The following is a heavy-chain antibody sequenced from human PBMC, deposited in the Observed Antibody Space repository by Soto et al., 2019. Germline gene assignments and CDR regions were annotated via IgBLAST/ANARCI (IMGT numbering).Heavy chain of an antibody. CDR1: GGSMISYY. J-gene: IGHJ5*02. D-gene: IGHD3-10*01. Sequence: SETLSLTCTVSGGSMISYYWSWIRQPPGKGLEWIGEINHSGSTNYNPSLKSRVTISVDTSKNQFSLKLSSVTAADTAVYYCARGRTLLLWFGELHNWFDPWGQGTLVTVSS. CDR3: ARGRTLLLWFGELHNWFDP. V-gene: IGHV4-34*01. CDR2: INHSGST.